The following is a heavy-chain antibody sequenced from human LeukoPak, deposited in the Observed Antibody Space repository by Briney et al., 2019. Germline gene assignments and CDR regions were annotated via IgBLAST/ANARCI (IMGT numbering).Heavy chain of an antibody. CDR3: ARGIEDGLLWFGELLRGGNWFDP. Sequence: SETLSLTCAVYGGSFSGYYWSWIRQPPGKGLEWIGRIYTSGSTNYNPSLKSRVTMSVDTSKNQFSLKLSSVTAADTAVYYCARGIEDGLLWFGELLRGGNWFDPWGQGTLVTVSS. V-gene: IGHV4-59*10. J-gene: IGHJ5*02. D-gene: IGHD3-10*01. CDR1: GGSFSGYY. CDR2: IYTSGST.